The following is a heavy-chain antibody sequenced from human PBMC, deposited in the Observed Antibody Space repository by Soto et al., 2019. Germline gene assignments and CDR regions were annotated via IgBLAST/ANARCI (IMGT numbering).Heavy chain of an antibody. D-gene: IGHD2-21*02. CDR3: ARGGHVVVVTAALDY. CDR1: GDTFTDYY. CDR2: VNPSGGHT. V-gene: IGHV1-46*01. Sequence: QVQLMQSGAEVKKPGASVKVSCKASGDTFTDYYIHWVRQAPGQGLEWMGTVNPSGGHTTYAQHFLGRVTMTGDTSTSTLYMELTSLTSADTAIYYCARGGHVVVVTAALDYWGQGTLVTVSS. J-gene: IGHJ4*02.